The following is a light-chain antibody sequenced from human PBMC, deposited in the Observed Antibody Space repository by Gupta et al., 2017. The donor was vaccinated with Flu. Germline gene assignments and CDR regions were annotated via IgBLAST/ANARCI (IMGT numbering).Light chain of an antibody. J-gene: IGLJ3*02. V-gene: IGLV6-57*01. CDR1: SGSIDSSY. CDR2: EDH. CDR3: QSYDDSDQV. Sequence: NFMLTQPHSLSESPGKTVTISCTRSSGSIDSSYVQWYQQRPGSFPTTVIYEDHRRPSGVPDRFSGSIDSSSNSASLTISGLRTEDEADYYCQSYDDSDQVFGGGTKLTVL.